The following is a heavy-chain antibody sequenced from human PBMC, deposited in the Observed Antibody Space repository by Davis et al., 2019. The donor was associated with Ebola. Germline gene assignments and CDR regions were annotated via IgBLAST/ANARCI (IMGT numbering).Heavy chain of an antibody. CDR2: ISGAGGDK. J-gene: IGHJ4*02. CDR1: GFPFRYYA. D-gene: IGHD4-23*01. CDR3: KESRWYGGYYFDS. V-gene: IGHV3-23*01. Sequence: PGGSLRLSCAASGFPFRYYAMNWVRQAPGKGLEWVPGISGAGGDKKYADSVKGRFTISRDNSKGTLFLQLDSLRVEDTAIYYTKESRWYGGYYFDSWGQGTLVIVSS.